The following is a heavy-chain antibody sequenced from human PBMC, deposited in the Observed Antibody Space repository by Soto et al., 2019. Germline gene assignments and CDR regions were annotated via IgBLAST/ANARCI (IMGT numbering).Heavy chain of an antibody. D-gene: IGHD3-22*01. CDR3: AKDQVHDSSLGYGTDV. J-gene: IGHJ6*02. V-gene: IGHV3-23*01. CDR1: GFTFSSYA. CDR2: ISGSGGST. Sequence: EVQLLESGGGLVQPGGSLRLSCAASGFTFSSYAMSWVRQAPGKGLEWVSAISGSGGSTYYADSVKGRFTISRDNSKNTLYLQMNSLRAEDTAVYYCAKDQVHDSSLGYGTDVWGQGTTVTVSS.